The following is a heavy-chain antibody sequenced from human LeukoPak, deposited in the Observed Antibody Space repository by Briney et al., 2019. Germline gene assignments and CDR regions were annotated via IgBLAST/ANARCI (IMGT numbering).Heavy chain of an antibody. J-gene: IGHJ1*01. CDR2: INPNSGGT. D-gene: IGHD6-19*01. CDR3: ASLTIGWYSSDYFQQ. V-gene: IGHV1-2*06. Sequence: GASVKVSCKASGYNLVGYYIHWVRQAPGQGLEWMGRINPNSGGTNYAQKFQDRVTMTKETSISRAYMDLSRLTSDDTAVYYCASLTIGWYSSDYFQQWGQGTLVTVSS. CDR1: GYNLVGYY.